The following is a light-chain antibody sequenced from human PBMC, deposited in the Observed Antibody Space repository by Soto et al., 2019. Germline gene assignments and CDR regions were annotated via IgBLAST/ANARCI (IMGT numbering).Light chain of an antibody. CDR2: DAS. CDR1: QSVSRY. J-gene: IGKJ4*01. Sequence: EIVLTQSPATLSLSPGERATLSCRASQSVSRYLAWYQQKPGQAPRLLIYDASNRATGIPARFSGSGSGTDVPLTISSLAPDDFAVYYVQQRSDWPSTVGGGKKVQIK. V-gene: IGKV3-11*01. CDR3: QQRSDWPST.